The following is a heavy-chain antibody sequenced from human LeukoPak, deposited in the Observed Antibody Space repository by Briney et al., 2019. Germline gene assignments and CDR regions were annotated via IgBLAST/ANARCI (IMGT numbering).Heavy chain of an antibody. CDR1: GGSISSGGYY. Sequence: SQTLSLTCTVSGGSISSGGYYWSWIRQHPGKGLDWIGYIYYSGSTYYNPSLKSRVTISVDTSKTQFSLKLSSVTAADTAVYYCARARGDYGDPEHLDSWGQGTLVTVSS. J-gene: IGHJ4*02. D-gene: IGHD4-17*01. V-gene: IGHV4-31*03. CDR3: ARARGDYGDPEHLDS. CDR2: IYYSGST.